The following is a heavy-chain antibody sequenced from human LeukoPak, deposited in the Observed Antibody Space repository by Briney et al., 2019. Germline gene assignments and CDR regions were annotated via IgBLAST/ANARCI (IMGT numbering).Heavy chain of an antibody. CDR1: GGSISSGGYY. V-gene: IGHV4-31*03. Sequence: SETLSLTCTVSGGSISSGGYYWSWIRQHPGKGLEWIGYIYYSGSTYYNPSLKSRVTISVDTPKNQFSLKLSSVTAADTAVYYCARAGITMFRGIIQYYFDYWGQGTLVTVSS. CDR2: IYYSGST. CDR3: ARAGITMFRGIIQYYFDY. J-gene: IGHJ4*02. D-gene: IGHD3-10*01.